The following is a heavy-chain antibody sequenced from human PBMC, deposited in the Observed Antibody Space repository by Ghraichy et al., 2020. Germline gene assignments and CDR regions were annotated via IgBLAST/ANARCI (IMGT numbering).Heavy chain of an antibody. J-gene: IGHJ6*03. CDR2: INHSGST. V-gene: IGHV4-34*01. Sequence: SETLSLTCAVYGGSFSGYYWSWIRQPPGKGLEWIGEINHSGSTNYNPSLKSRVTISVDTSKNQFSLKLSSVTAADTAVYYCARECQYRRRRGDYYYYYMDVWGKGTTVTVSS. CDR1: GGSFSGYY. D-gene: IGHD6-6*01. CDR3: ARECQYRRRRGDYYYYYMDV.